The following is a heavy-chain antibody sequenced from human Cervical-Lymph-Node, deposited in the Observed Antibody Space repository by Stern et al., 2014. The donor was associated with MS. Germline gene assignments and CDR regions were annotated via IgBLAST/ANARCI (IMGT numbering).Heavy chain of an antibody. J-gene: IGHJ4*02. CDR3: AHLTTATALDY. CDR1: GFSLSTSGVG. CDR2: IYWDDDK. D-gene: IGHD1-1*01. V-gene: IGHV2-5*02. Sequence: ESGPTLVKPTQTLTLTCTFSGFSLSTSGVGVGWIRQPPGKALEWLALIYWDDDKRYSPSLESRLTITKDTSKNLVFLTMTNMDLVDTATYYCAHLTTATALDYWGQGTLVTVSS.